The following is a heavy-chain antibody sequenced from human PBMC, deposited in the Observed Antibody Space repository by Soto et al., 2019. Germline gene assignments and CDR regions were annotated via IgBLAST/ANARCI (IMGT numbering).Heavy chain of an antibody. CDR1: GYTFTSYY. Sequence: ASVKVSCKASGYTFTSYYMHWVRQAPGQGLEWMGIINPSGGSTSYAQKFQGRVTMTRDTSTSTVYMELSSLRSEDTAVYYCASRSSGYYPFDYWGQGTLVTVSS. CDR3: ASRSSGYYPFDY. J-gene: IGHJ4*02. CDR2: INPSGGST. V-gene: IGHV1-46*01. D-gene: IGHD3-22*01.